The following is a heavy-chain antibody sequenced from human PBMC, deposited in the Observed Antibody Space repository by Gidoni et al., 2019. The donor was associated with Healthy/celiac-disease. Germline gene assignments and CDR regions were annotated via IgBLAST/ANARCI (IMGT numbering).Heavy chain of an antibody. J-gene: IGHJ6*02. V-gene: IGHV1-8*01. Sequence: QVQLVQSGAEVKKPGASVKVSCKAAGTPFTSYDINWVRQATGQGLEWMGWMNPNSGNTGYAQKFQGRVTMTRNTSISTAYMELSSLRSEDTAVYYCEASPRNHYGMDVWGQGTTVTVSS. CDR2: MNPNSGNT. CDR3: EASPRNHYGMDV. CDR1: GTPFTSYD.